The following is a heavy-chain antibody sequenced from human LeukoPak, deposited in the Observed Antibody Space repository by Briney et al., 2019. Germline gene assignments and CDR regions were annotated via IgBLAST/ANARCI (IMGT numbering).Heavy chain of an antibody. V-gene: IGHV4-34*01. J-gene: IGHJ4*02. Sequence: SETLSLTCAVYGGSFSGYYWSWIRQPPGKGLEWIGEINHSGSTNYNPSLKSRVTISEDTSKNQFSLKLSSVTAADTAVYYCARSSIAAPPDYWGQGTLVTVCS. D-gene: IGHD6-6*01. CDR3: ARSSIAAPPDY. CDR2: INHSGST. CDR1: GGSFSGYY.